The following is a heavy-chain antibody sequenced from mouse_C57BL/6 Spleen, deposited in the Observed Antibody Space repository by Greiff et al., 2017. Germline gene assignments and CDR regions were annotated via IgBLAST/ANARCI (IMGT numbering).Heavy chain of an antibody. CDR3: TRDGGDYYAMDY. CDR1: GFTFSSYA. V-gene: IGHV5-9-1*02. Sequence: EVQLVESGEGLVKPGGSLKLSCAASGFTFSSYAMSWVRQTPEKRLEWVAYISSGGDYIYYADTVKGRFTISRDNARNTLYLQMSSLKSEDTAMXYCTRDGGDYYAMDYWGQRTSVTVSS. CDR2: ISSGGDYI. J-gene: IGHJ4*01.